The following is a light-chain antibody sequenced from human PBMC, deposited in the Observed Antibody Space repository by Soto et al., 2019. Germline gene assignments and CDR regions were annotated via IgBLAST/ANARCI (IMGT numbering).Light chain of an antibody. V-gene: IGKV1-5*01. CDR1: QSISSW. CDR3: QQYNSYWGT. CDR2: DAS. Sequence: DIQMTQSPSTLSASVGDRVTITCRASQSISSWLAWYQQKPGKAPKLLIYDASSLESGVPSRFGGSGSGTEFTLTVSSLQPDDFATYYCQQYNSYWGTFGQGTK. J-gene: IGKJ2*01.